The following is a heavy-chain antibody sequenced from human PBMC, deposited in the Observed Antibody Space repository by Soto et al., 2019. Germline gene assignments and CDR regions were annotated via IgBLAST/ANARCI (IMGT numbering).Heavy chain of an antibody. CDR1: GYTFTRNY. Sequence: EASVKVSCKASGYTFTRNYMHWVRQAPGQGLEWMGIIDPSGGSATYAQRFQDRVTMTKDTSTSTVYMELSSLRSDDTAVYYCARRSSYAAFDYWGQGTLVTVSS. D-gene: IGHD2-2*01. CDR3: ARRSSYAAFDY. V-gene: IGHV1-46*01. CDR2: IDPSGGSA. J-gene: IGHJ4*02.